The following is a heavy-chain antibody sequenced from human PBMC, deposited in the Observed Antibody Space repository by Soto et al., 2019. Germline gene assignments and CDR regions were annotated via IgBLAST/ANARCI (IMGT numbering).Heavy chain of an antibody. J-gene: IGHJ6*02. CDR2: IKSKTNGGTT. CDR3: TTDRGGSGWYLESGMDV. D-gene: IGHD6-19*01. CDR1: GFTFRNAW. Sequence: EVQLVESGGGLVKPGGSLRLSCAVSGFTFRNAWMSWVRQAPGKGLEWVGRIKSKTNGGTTDYAAPVKGRFIISRDDPKNPIYLQMNSMKIEDTGVYYSTTDRGGSGWYLESGMDVWGQGTTVTVSS. V-gene: IGHV3-15*01.